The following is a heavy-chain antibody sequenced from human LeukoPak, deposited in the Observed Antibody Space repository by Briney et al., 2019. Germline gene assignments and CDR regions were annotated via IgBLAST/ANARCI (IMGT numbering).Heavy chain of an antibody. J-gene: IGHJ4*02. CDR1: GFTFSSYA. D-gene: IGHD6-13*01. V-gene: IGHV3-30*04. Sequence: PGGSLRLSCAASGFTFSSYAMHWVRQAPGKGLEWVAVISYVGSNKYYADSVKGRFTISRDNSKNTLYLQMNSLRAEDTAVYYCARGAFGSSWYGACDYWGQGTLVTVSS. CDR3: ARGAFGSSWYGACDY. CDR2: ISYVGSNK.